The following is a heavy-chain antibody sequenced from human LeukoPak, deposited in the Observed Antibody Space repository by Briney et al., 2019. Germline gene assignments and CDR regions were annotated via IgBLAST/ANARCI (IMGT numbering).Heavy chain of an antibody. J-gene: IGHJ4*02. V-gene: IGHV4-39*07. CDR2: IYYSGST. CDR1: GGSISSSSYY. D-gene: IGHD1-26*01. CDR3: ARDWVGAPDY. Sequence: PSETLPLTCTVSGGSISSSSYYWGWIRQPPGKGLEWIGSIYYSGSTYYNPSLKSRVTISVDTSKNQFSLKLSSVTAADTAVYYCARDWVGAPDYWGQGTLVTVSS.